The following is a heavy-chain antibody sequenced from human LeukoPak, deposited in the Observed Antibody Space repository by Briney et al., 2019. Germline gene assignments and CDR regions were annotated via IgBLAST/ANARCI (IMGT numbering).Heavy chain of an antibody. CDR3: ARVVPSTAYCGGDCYAPGAFDI. D-gene: IGHD2-21*02. J-gene: IGHJ3*02. Sequence: GGSLRLSCAASGFSFSSYTMAWVRQAPGKGLEWVSGISGSGGRTYHADSVKGRFTISRDNSKNTLYLQMNSLRAEDTAVYYCARVVPSTAYCGGDCYAPGAFDIWGQGTMVTVSS. CDR2: ISGSGGRT. CDR1: GFSFSSYT. V-gene: IGHV3-23*01.